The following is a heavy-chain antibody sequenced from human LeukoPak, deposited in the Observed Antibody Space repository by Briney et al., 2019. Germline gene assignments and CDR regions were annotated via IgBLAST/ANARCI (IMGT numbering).Heavy chain of an antibody. CDR3: ARVGVVVPAAMRADAFDI. D-gene: IGHD2-2*01. Sequence: ASVKVSCKASGYTFTSYDINWVRQATGQGLEWMGWMNPNSGNTGYAQKFQGRVTMTRNTSISTAYMELSSLRSEDTAVYYCARVGVVVPAAMRADAFDIWGQGTMVTVSS. V-gene: IGHV1-8*01. J-gene: IGHJ3*02. CDR2: MNPNSGNT. CDR1: GYTFTSYD.